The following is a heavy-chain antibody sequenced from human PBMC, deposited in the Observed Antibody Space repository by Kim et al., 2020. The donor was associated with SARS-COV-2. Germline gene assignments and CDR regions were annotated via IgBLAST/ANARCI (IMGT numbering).Heavy chain of an antibody. CDR2: IYYRGST. CDR3: ARELGGGEWYTHGEAFDI. Sequence: SETLSLTCTVSGGSISSYYWSWIRQPPGKGLEWIGCIYYRGSTNYNPSLKSRVTISVDTSTNQFSLKLSSVTAADTAVYYCARELGGGEWYTHGEAFDIWGQGTRVTVYS. J-gene: IGHJ3*02. D-gene: IGHD1-1*01. V-gene: IGHV4-59*01. CDR1: GGSISSYY.